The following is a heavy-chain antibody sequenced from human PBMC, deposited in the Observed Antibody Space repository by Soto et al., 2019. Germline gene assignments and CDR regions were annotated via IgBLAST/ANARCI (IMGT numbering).Heavy chain of an antibody. D-gene: IGHD6-19*01. CDR2: IIPIFGTA. V-gene: IGHV1-69*01. Sequence: QAQLEQSGGEVKKPGSSVKVSCKASRVAFSKFIVTWVRQAPGLGLEWVGGIIPIFGTANYAQKFQGRVTITADESKSTSYMEVNNQRSEDTAVYYCAKVRYSSPMGYYYGMHVWGQGTTVTVSS. J-gene: IGHJ6*02. CDR1: RVAFSKFI. CDR3: AKVRYSSPMGYYYGMHV.